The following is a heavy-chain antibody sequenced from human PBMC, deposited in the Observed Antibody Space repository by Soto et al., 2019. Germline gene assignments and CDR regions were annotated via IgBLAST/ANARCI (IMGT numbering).Heavy chain of an antibody. CDR1: VCTFSKNA. CDR2: ITGSGGST. D-gene: IGHD6-19*01. J-gene: IGHJ4*02. Sequence: VGSLRLSCASSVCTFSKNAVSCVRDSPGKGLEWVSGITGSGGSTYYADSVKGRFTISRDNSRDTVFLHMNSLRAEDTAVYYCAKDFGQWNNLALQNWGQGTLVNVS. V-gene: IGHV3-23*01. CDR3: AKDFGQWNNLALQN.